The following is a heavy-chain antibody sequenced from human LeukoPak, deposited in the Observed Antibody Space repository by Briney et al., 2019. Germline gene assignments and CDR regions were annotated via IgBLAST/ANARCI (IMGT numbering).Heavy chain of an antibody. Sequence: SGTLSLTRTVSGGFVSSGSYYWSWIRQPPGKGLEWIGYIYYSGSTNYNPSLKSRVTISVDTSKNQFSLKLSSVTAADTAVYYCARDRGYYDILTGNSHHAFDIWGQGTMVTVSS. V-gene: IGHV4-61*01. J-gene: IGHJ3*02. CDR1: GGFVSSGSYY. CDR3: ARDRGYYDILTGNSHHAFDI. CDR2: IYYSGST. D-gene: IGHD3-9*01.